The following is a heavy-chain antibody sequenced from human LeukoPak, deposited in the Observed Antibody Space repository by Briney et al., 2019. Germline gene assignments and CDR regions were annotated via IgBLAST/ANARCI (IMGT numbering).Heavy chain of an antibody. V-gene: IGHV1-69*06. CDR2: VIPIFGTA. D-gene: IGHD5-24*01. J-gene: IGHJ4*02. CDR1: GGTFSRYA. Sequence: SVKVSCKASGGTFSRYAISWVRQAPGQGLEWMGGVIPIFGTADYAQKFQGRVTITADKSTSTAYMELSSLRSEDTAVYYCARDRGDGYNKAFGYWGQGTLVTVSS. CDR3: ARDRGDGYNKAFGY.